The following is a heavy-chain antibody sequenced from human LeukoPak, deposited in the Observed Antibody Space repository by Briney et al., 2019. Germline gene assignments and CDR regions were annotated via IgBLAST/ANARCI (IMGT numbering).Heavy chain of an antibody. J-gene: IGHJ4*02. Sequence: GGSLRLSCAASGFTVSSNYMSWVRQAPGQGLEWVSVIYSDGGTSFAGNTYYADSVEGRFTVSRDNSKNTLYLQMNSLRTEDTAVYYCARDGSTGWHYFEYWGQGTLVTVSS. CDR1: GFTVSSNY. CDR2: IYSDGGT. CDR3: ARDGSTGWHYFEY. V-gene: IGHV3-23*03. D-gene: IGHD6-19*01.